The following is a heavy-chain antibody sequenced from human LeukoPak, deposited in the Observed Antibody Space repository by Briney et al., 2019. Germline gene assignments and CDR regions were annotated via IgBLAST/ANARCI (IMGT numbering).Heavy chain of an antibody. CDR1: GFTFSSYA. Sequence: PGGSLRLSCAASGFTFSSYAMHWVRQAPGKGLEWVAVISYDGSNKYFADSVKGRFTISRDNSKNTLYLQMNSLRAEDTAVYYCARSIIWFGELLPHPFDYWGQGTLVTVSS. CDR3: ARSIIWFGELLPHPFDY. CDR2: ISYDGSNK. J-gene: IGHJ4*02. D-gene: IGHD3-10*01. V-gene: IGHV3-30-3*01.